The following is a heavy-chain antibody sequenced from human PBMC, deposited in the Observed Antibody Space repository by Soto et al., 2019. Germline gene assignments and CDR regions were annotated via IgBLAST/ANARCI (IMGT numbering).Heavy chain of an antibody. CDR2: ISYSGTT. Sequence: PSETLSLTCTVSGDSISSNNNYWSWIRQPPGEGLEWIGFISYSGTTSYSPSLKSRVAISLDTSKNQFSLSLSSVTAADTAVYYCARGRGYSYGLDPWGPGTLVTVS. CDR3: ARGRGYSYGLDP. CDR1: GDSISSNNNY. J-gene: IGHJ5*02. V-gene: IGHV4-30-4*01. D-gene: IGHD5-18*01.